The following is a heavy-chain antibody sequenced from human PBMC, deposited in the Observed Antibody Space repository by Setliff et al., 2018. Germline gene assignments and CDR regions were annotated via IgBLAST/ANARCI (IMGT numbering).Heavy chain of an antibody. Sequence: SETLSLTCTVSGGSISSSSYYWGWIRQPPGKGLEWIGSIYYSGSTYYNPSLKSRVTISVDTSKNQFSLKLSSVTAADTAVYYCAREAPYWCGYSDYWGQGTLVTVSS. J-gene: IGHJ4*02. CDR3: AREAPYWCGYSDY. CDR1: GGSISSSSYY. V-gene: IGHV4-39*07. D-gene: IGHD3-3*01. CDR2: IYYSGST.